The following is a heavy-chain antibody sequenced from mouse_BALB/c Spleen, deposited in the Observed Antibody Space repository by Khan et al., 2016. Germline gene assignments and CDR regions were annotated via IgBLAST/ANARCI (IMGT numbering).Heavy chain of an antibody. Sequence: VRLQQSGPELVKPGASVKIPCKASGFTFSDYNMDWVKQSHGKSLEWIGDINPNNGGTIYNQKLKGKATLTVDKASSTAYMELRSLTSEDTAVSYCARSEDRYDSWFAYWGQGTLVTVSA. J-gene: IGHJ3*01. CDR3: ARSEDRYDSWFAY. V-gene: IGHV1-18*01. D-gene: IGHD2-14*01. CDR2: INPNNGGT. CDR1: GFTFSDYN.